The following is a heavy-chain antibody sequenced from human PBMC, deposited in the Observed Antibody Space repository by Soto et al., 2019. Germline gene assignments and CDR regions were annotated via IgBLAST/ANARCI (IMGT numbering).Heavy chain of an antibody. D-gene: IGHD2-2*01. Sequence: GGSLRLSCAASGFTFSSYSMNWVRQAPGKGLEWVSSISSSSSYIYYADSVKGRFTISRDNAKNSLYLQMNSLRAEDTAVYYCVNTGYCSSTSCYPRAWGQGTLVTVSS. CDR3: VNTGYCSSTSCYPRA. CDR1: GFTFSSYS. CDR2: ISSSSSYI. V-gene: IGHV3-21*01. J-gene: IGHJ5*02.